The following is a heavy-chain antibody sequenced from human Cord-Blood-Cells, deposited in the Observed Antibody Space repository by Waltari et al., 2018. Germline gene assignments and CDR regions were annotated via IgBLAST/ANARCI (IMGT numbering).Heavy chain of an antibody. CDR2: IYYSGST. J-gene: IGHJ4*02. D-gene: IGHD6-13*01. Sequence: QVQLQESGPGLVKPSETLSLTCTVSGGSTRRHSWSWMRQPPGKGLEWIGYIYYSGSTNYNPSLKSRVTISVDTSKNQFSLKLSSVTAADTAVYYCARGRNGQQLVPHFDYWGQGTLVTVSS. CDR3: ARGRNGQQLVPHFDY. CDR1: GGSTRRHS. V-gene: IGHV4-59*11.